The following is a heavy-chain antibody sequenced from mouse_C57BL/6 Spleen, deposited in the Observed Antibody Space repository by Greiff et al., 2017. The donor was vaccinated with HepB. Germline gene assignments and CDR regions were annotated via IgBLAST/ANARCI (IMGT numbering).Heavy chain of an antibody. D-gene: IGHD3-2*02. V-gene: IGHV1-72*01. Sequence: VQLQQPGAELVKPGASVKLSCKASGYTFTSYWMHWVKQRPGRGLEWIGRIDPNSGGTKYNEKFKSKAKLTVDKPSSKAYMQLSSLTSEESAVYYCARSAQALYAMDYRGQGTSVTVSS. J-gene: IGHJ4*01. CDR3: ARSAQALYAMDY. CDR1: GYTFTSYW. CDR2: IDPNSGGT.